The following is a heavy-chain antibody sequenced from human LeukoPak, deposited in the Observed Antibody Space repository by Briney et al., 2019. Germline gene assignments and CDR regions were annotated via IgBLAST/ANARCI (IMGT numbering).Heavy chain of an antibody. Sequence: GGSLRLSCAASGFTFDDYTMHWVRQAPGKGLEWVSLISWDGGSTYYADSVKGHFTISRDNSKNSLYLQMNSLRTEDTALYFCAKDHYYGSGSYSRWVYFDYWGQGTLVTVSS. D-gene: IGHD3-10*01. J-gene: IGHJ4*02. CDR1: GFTFDDYT. V-gene: IGHV3-43*01. CDR3: AKDHYYGSGSYSRWVYFDY. CDR2: ISWDGGST.